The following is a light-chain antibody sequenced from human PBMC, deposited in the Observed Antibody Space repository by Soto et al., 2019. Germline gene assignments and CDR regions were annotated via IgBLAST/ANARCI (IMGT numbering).Light chain of an antibody. Sequence: EIDFTQSPATLSLSPGERVTLSCRASQSVSSYLAWYQQKPGQAPRLLIYDASNRATGIPARFSGSGSGTDFTLTITSLEPEDFAVYYCQHRSNWLAFGGGTKVDIK. CDR3: QHRSNWLA. V-gene: IGKV3-11*01. CDR1: QSVSSY. J-gene: IGKJ4*01. CDR2: DAS.